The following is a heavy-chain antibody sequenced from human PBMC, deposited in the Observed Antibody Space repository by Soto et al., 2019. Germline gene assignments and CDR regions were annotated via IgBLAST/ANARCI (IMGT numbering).Heavy chain of an antibody. CDR2: VHHSGST. CDR1: GGSISTYH. V-gene: IGHV4-59*12. Sequence: SETLSLTCTVSGGSISTYHWTWIRQPPGKGLEWIGYVHHSGSTNYNPSLKSRVTISVDTSKNQFSLKLSSVTAADTAVYYCARVRSYRHYFDYWGQGTLVTVSS. D-gene: IGHD3-16*02. CDR3: ARVRSYRHYFDY. J-gene: IGHJ4*02.